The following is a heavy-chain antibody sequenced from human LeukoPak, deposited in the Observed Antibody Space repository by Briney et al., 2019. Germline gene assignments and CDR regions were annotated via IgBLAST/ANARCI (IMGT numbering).Heavy chain of an antibody. V-gene: IGHV4-59*01. CDR2: IYYSGST. CDR1: GGSISSYY. Sequence: SETLSLTCTVSGGSISSYYWSWIRQPPGKGLEWIAYIYYSGSTNYNPSLKSRVTISVDTSKNQFSLKLSSVAAADTAVYYCATAPVVRGVWYFDYWGQGTLVTVSS. CDR3: ATAPVVRGVWYFDY. D-gene: IGHD3-10*01. J-gene: IGHJ4*02.